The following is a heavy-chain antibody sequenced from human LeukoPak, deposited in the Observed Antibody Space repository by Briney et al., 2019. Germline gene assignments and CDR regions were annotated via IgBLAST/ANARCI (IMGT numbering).Heavy chain of an antibody. CDR2: ITPSGGST. CDR1: GYTFTNYY. CDR3: ARANMVRGVGSFFDRNWFDP. Sequence: VASVEVSCKASGYTFTNYYMHWVRQAPGQGLEWLGLITPSGGSTWYAQKFQGRVTMTRDTSISTAYMELSRLRSDDTAVYYCARANMVRGVGSFFDRNWFDPWGQGTLVTASS. J-gene: IGHJ5*02. V-gene: IGHV1-46*01. D-gene: IGHD3-10*01.